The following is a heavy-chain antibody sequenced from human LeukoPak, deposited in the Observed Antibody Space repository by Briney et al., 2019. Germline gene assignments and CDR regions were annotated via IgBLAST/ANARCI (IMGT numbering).Heavy chain of an antibody. Sequence: PGGSLRLSCAASGFTFSSYAMSWVRQAPGKGLEWVSAISGSGGSTYYADSVKGRFTISRDNSKNTLYLQMNSLRAGDTAVYYCAKLPPTAMVPYYYGMDVWGQGTTVTVSS. CDR1: GFTFSSYA. J-gene: IGHJ6*02. CDR3: AKLPPTAMVPYYYGMDV. CDR2: ISGSGGST. D-gene: IGHD5-18*01. V-gene: IGHV3-23*01.